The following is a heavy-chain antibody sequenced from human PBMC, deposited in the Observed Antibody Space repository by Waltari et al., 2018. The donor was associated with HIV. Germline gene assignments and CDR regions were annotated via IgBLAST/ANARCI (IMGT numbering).Heavy chain of an antibody. CDR1: GFNFSSYA. CDR3: AKQGWYYFDY. CDR2: ISGSGGST. J-gene: IGHJ4*02. Sequence: EVQLLESGGGLVQPGGSLRISCAASGFNFSSYAMRWVRHAPGKGLEGVSAISGSGGSTYYADSVKGRFTISRDNSKNTLYLQMNSLRAEDTAVYYCAKQGWYYFDYWGQGTLVTVSS. V-gene: IGHV3-23*01.